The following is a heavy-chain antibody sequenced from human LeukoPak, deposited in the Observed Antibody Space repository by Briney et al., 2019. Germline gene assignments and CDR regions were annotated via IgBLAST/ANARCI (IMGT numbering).Heavy chain of an antibody. Sequence: ASVKVSCKASGYTFTSYDINWVRQATGQGLEWMGWMDPNSGNRGYAQNFQGRVTMTSNTSINTAYMEQSSLRSEDTAVYCCARNFDYGDYFLRFDPLDIWGQGTMVTVSS. V-gene: IGHV1-8*01. CDR3: ARNFDYGDYFLRFDPLDI. CDR1: GYTFTSYD. J-gene: IGHJ3*02. D-gene: IGHD4-17*01. CDR2: MDPNSGNR.